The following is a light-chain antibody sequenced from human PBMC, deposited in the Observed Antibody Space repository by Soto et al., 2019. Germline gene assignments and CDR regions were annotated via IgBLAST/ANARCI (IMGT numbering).Light chain of an antibody. CDR2: GTS. Sequence: EIVLTQSPGTLSLSSGERATLSCRASQSVGSNYLAWYQQRPGQTPRLLIYGTSNRATGIPDRFSGRGSETDFTLTIARLEPEDFAVYYCQQYGSSSITFGQGTRLEIK. CDR3: QQYGSSSIT. CDR1: QSVGSNY. V-gene: IGKV3-20*01. J-gene: IGKJ5*01.